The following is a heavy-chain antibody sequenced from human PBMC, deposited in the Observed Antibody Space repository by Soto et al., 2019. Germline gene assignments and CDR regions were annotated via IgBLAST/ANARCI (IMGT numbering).Heavy chain of an antibody. D-gene: IGHD3-10*01. CDR2: IIPIFGTA. CDR1: GGTFSSYA. V-gene: IGHV1-69*13. CDR3: ASGFGELSAPVYYYGMDV. Sequence: ASVKVSCKASGGTFSSYAISWVRQAPGQGLEWMGGIIPIFGTANYAQKFQGRVTITADESTSTAYMELSSLGSEDTAVYYCASGFGELSAPVYYYGMDVWGQGTTVTVSS. J-gene: IGHJ6*02.